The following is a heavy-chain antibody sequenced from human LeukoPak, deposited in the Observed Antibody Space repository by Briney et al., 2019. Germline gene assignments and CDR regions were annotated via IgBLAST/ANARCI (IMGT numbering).Heavy chain of an antibody. V-gene: IGHV3-48*04. J-gene: IGHJ3*02. Sequence: GALRLSCAASGFTFSSYSMNWVRQAPGKGLEWISYLTTSGSTKYYADSVKGRFTISRDNAKNSLFLQMNSLRAEDTAVYYCARDRDPGYYDTNGYRRVNAFDIWGQGTMVTVSS. CDR3: ARDRDPGYYDTNGYRRVNAFDI. D-gene: IGHD3-22*01. CDR1: GFTFSSYS. CDR2: LTTSGSTK.